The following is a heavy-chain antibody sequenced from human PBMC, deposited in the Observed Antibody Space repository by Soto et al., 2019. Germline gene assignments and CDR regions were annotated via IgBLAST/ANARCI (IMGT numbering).Heavy chain of an antibody. V-gene: IGHV2-5*02. J-gene: IGHJ4*02. CDR3: AHESQIGNYFDY. CDR1: GFALSTTGVG. D-gene: IGHD2-15*01. Sequence: QVTLKVSGPTLVNPTQTLTLTCTFSGFALSTTGVGVGWIRQPPGKALEWLAVIYWDDDKRYSPSLKNRLTITKDTSENQVVLTLTNLDPVDTATYFCAHESQIGNYFDYWGQGTLVTVSS. CDR2: IYWDDDK.